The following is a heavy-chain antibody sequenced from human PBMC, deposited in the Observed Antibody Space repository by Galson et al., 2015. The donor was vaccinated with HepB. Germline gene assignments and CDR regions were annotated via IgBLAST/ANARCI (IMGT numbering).Heavy chain of an antibody. V-gene: IGHV3-23*01. D-gene: IGHD2-21*02. CDR1: GFPFSRYA. CDR2: LGGRGSYT. Sequence: LRLSCAASGFPFSRYAMSWVRQAPGKGLEWVLSLGGRGSYTYYADSVKGRFTISRDNSKSTLYLQMNSLRAEDTAVYSCAKVAILGVTPHYFDYLGQGTLVTVSS. CDR3: AKVAILGVTPHYFDY. J-gene: IGHJ4*02.